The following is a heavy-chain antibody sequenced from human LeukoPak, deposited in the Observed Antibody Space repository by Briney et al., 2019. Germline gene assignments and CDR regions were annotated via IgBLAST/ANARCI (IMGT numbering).Heavy chain of an antibody. CDR1: GGSISSGGYY. J-gene: IGHJ5*02. V-gene: IGHV4-31*11. CDR2: IYYSGST. D-gene: IGHD3-22*01. Sequence: PSQTLSLNGAVSGGSISSGGYYWSWIRQHPGKGLEYIGYIYYSGSTYYNPSLKSRVTISVDTSKNQFSLKLSSVTAADTAVYYCARDLGDSSGDPRRWFDPWGQGTLVTVSS. CDR3: ARDLGDSSGDPRRWFDP.